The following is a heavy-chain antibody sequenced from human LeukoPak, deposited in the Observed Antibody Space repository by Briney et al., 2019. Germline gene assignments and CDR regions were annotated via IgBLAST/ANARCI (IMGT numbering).Heavy chain of an antibody. V-gene: IGHV3-74*01. CDR3: VRSASYDSSGYYYDS. J-gene: IGHJ4*02. Sequence: GGSLRLSCAGSGFTFSSFWLNWVRHAPGKGLVWVSRISPDGSTTNLADSVKGRCTISRDNPKNTLFLQMSSLRAEDTAVYYCVRSASYDSSGYYYDSWGQGTLVTVSS. CDR2: ISPDGSTT. CDR1: GFTFSSFW. D-gene: IGHD3-22*01.